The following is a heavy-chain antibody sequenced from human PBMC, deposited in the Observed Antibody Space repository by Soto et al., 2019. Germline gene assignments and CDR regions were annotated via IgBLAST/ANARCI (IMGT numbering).Heavy chain of an antibody. V-gene: IGHV3-15*07. D-gene: IGHD6-19*01. Sequence: GGSLRLSCAASGFTFSNAWMNWVRQAPGKGLEWVGRIKSKTDGGTTDYAAPVKGRFTISRDDSKNTLYLQMNSLKTEDTAVYYCTTGGYSSGWYGILDAFDIWGQGTMVTVSS. CDR3: TTGGYSSGWYGILDAFDI. CDR1: GFTFSNAW. CDR2: IKSKTDGGTT. J-gene: IGHJ3*02.